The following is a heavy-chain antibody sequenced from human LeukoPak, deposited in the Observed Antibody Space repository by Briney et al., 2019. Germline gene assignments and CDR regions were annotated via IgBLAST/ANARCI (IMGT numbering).Heavy chain of an antibody. V-gene: IGHV4-4*07. CDR2: IYTTGTT. J-gene: IGHJ4*02. CDR1: GGSINSYY. CDR3: ARAGGIVGANFLLVY. D-gene: IGHD1-26*01. Sequence: SETLSLTCIVSGGSINSYYWTWIRQPAGKGLEWLGRIYTTGTTQYNPSLKSRVTMSVDTSKNQFSLKLSSVTAADTAVYYRARAGGIVGANFLLVYWGQGTLVTVSS.